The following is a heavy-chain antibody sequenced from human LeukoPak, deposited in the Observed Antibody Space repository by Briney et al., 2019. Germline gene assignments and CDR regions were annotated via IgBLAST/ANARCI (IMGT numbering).Heavy chain of an antibody. CDR3: ARDVGSGSYSASDY. CDR1: GFTFSSYS. V-gene: IGHV3-21*01. Sequence: GGSLRHSCAASGFTFSSYSMNWVRQAPGKGLEWVSFIGSSSSYIYYADSVKGRFTISRDNAKKSLYLQMNSLRAEDTAVYYCARDVGSGSYSASDYWGQGTLVTVSS. CDR2: IGSSSSYI. D-gene: IGHD3-10*01. J-gene: IGHJ4*02.